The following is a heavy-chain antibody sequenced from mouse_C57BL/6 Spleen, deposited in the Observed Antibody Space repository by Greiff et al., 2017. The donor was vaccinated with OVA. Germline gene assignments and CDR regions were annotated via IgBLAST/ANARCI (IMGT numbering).Heavy chain of an antibody. D-gene: IGHD4-1*01. V-gene: IGHV1-42*01. CDR2: INPSTGGT. CDR1: GYSFTGYY. CDR3: ARSRTGTWDY. Sequence: EVKVEESGPELVKPGASVKISCKASGYSFTGYYMNWVKQSPEKSLEWIGEINPSTGGTTYNQKFKAKATLTVDKSSSTAYMQLKSLTSEDSAVYYCARSRTGTWDYWGQGTTLTVSS. J-gene: IGHJ2*01.